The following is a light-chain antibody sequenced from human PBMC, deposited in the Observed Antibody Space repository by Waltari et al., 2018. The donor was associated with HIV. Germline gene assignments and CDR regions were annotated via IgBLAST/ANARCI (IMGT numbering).Light chain of an antibody. V-gene: IGLV2-23*01. CDR1: SSDVGTYSL. CDR3: SSYTSFSTVL. J-gene: IGLJ2*01. Sequence: QSALTQPASVSGSPGQSITISCTGTSSDVGTYSLVSWYPHHPGKAPKLMIYEGNTRPSGVSNRFSGSKSGNTASLTISGLQAEDEADYYCSSYTSFSTVLFGGGTKLTVL. CDR2: EGN.